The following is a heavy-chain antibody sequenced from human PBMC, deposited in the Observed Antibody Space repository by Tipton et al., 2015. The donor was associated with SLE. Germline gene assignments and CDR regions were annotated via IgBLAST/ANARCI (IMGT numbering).Heavy chain of an antibody. CDR2: IYGGGST. J-gene: IGHJ4*02. CDR3: AREECSGGSCFDF. V-gene: IGHV3-53*05. CDR1: GFTVSSNY. D-gene: IGHD2-15*01. Sequence: SLRLSCAASGFTVSSNYMSWVRQAPGKGLEWVSVIYGGGSTYYAEPVKGRFTISRDNSKNTLYLQMNSLRAEDTAVYFCAREECSGGSCFDFWGQGTLVTVSS.